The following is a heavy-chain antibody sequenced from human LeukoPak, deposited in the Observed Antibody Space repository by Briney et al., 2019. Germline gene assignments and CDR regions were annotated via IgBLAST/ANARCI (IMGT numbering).Heavy chain of an antibody. J-gene: IGHJ6*03. V-gene: IGHV6-1*01. CDR1: GDSVSSNSAA. D-gene: IGHD6-13*01. CDR2: TYYRSKWYN. Sequence: SQTLSLTCAISGDSVSSNSAAWNWIRQSPSRGLEWLGRTYYRSKWYNDYAVSVKSRITINPDTSKNQFSLQLNSVTPEDTAVYYCARGIAAAGHPDTTDYYYYYMDVWGKGTTVTVSS. CDR3: ARGIAAAGHPDTTDYYYYYMDV.